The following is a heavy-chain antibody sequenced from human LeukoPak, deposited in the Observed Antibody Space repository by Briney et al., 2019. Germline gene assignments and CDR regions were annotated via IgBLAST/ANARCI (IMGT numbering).Heavy chain of an antibody. CDR2: IIPIFGTA. Sequence: ASVKVSCKASGYTFTSYGISWVRQAPGQGLEWMGGIIPIFGTANYAQKFQGRVTITADKSTSTAYMELSSLRSEDTVVYYCARSLSGGSSSYFDYWGQGTLVTVSS. J-gene: IGHJ4*02. V-gene: IGHV1-69*06. CDR1: GYTFTSYG. D-gene: IGHD2-15*01. CDR3: ARSLSGGSSSYFDY.